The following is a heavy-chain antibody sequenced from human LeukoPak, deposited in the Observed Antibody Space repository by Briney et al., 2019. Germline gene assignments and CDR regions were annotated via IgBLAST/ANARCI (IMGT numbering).Heavy chain of an antibody. J-gene: IGHJ4*02. V-gene: IGHV3-21*01. Sequence: PGGSLRLSCAASGFTFSSYAMSWVRQAPGKGLEWVASISSDSTNIYYTDSVKGRFTISRDYAKNSLYLQMNSLILEDTAVYYCARDGSGSGDYWGQGTLVTVSS. CDR2: ISSDSTNI. D-gene: IGHD2-15*01. CDR3: ARDGSGSGDY. CDR1: GFTFSSYA.